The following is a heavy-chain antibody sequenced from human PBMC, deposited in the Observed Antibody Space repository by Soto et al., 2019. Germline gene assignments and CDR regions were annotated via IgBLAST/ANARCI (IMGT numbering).Heavy chain of an antibody. V-gene: IGHV4-31*03. CDR3: ARDSRDQLLSPWYYYGMDV. D-gene: IGHD2-2*01. Sequence: SETLSLTCTVSGGSISSGGYYWSWIRQHPGKGLEWIGYIYYSGSTYYNPSLKSRVTISVDTSKNQFSLKLSSVTAADTAVYYCARDSRDQLLSPWYYYGMDVWGQGTTVTVSS. CDR1: GGSISSGGYY. J-gene: IGHJ6*02. CDR2: IYYSGST.